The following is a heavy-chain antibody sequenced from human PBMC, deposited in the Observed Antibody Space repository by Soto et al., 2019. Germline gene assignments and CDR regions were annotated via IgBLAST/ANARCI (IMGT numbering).Heavy chain of an antibody. Sequence: GAALKISCKGSGYNFTSYWIAWVHQMPGKGLEWMGIIYPGDSDTRYSPSFQGQVTISADKSISTAYLQWSSLKASDTAMYYCARTIAAAGRRIDYWGQGTLVTVSS. CDR1: GYNFTSYW. D-gene: IGHD6-13*01. V-gene: IGHV5-51*07. CDR3: ARTIAAAGRRIDY. J-gene: IGHJ4*02. CDR2: IYPGDSDT.